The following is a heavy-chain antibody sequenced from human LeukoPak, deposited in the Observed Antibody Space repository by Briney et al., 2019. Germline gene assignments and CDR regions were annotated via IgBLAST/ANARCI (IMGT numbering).Heavy chain of an antibody. CDR1: GGSLSSSSYY. J-gene: IGHJ4*02. D-gene: IGHD6-19*01. CDR3: ARQMRTAVAGPNFDY. CDR2: IFYSGTT. Sequence: SETLSLTCTVSGGSLSSSSYYWGWIRQPPGKGLEWIGGIFYSGTTYYNPSLKSRVTISVDTSKNQFSLKLSSVTAADTAVYYCARQMRTAVAGPNFDYWGQGTLVTVSS. V-gene: IGHV4-39*01.